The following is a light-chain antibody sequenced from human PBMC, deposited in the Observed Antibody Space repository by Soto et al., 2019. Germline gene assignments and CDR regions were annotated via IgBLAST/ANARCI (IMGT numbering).Light chain of an antibody. CDR1: QSISSW. J-gene: IGKJ1*01. CDR3: QQYNSYKWT. V-gene: IGKV1-5*01. Sequence: DIQMTQSPSTLSATVGDRVTITCLASQSISSWLAWYQQKPGKAPKLLIYDASSLESGVPSRFSGSGSGTEFTLTISSLQPDDFATYYCQQYNSYKWTFGQGTKADIK. CDR2: DAS.